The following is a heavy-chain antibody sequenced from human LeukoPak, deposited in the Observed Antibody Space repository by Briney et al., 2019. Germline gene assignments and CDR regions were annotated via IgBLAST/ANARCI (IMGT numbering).Heavy chain of an antibody. V-gene: IGHV3-30*02. CDR3: AKEAFDSSGSSDY. D-gene: IGHD3-22*01. CDR1: GFTFSSYG. Sequence: GGSLRLSCAASGFTFSSYGMHWVPQAPGKGLEWVAVIWYDGSNKYYADSVKGRFTISRDNSKNTLYLQMNSLRAEDTAVYYCAKEAFDSSGSSDYWGQGTLVTVSS. J-gene: IGHJ4*02. CDR2: IWYDGSNK.